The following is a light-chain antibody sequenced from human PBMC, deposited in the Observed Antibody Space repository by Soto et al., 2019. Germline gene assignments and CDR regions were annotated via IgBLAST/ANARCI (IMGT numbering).Light chain of an antibody. CDR1: QGIRNH. CDR3: QQYSNWPPIT. CDR2: GAS. J-gene: IGKJ5*01. V-gene: IGKV1-6*01. Sequence: ATPLTQSPSSLSASIGDRVTITCRASQGIRNHLGWYQQKPGNAPKLLIYGASTLQDGVPSRFSGNGSATDFTLTITSLQPEDFAVYYCQQYSNWPPITFGQGTRLEIK.